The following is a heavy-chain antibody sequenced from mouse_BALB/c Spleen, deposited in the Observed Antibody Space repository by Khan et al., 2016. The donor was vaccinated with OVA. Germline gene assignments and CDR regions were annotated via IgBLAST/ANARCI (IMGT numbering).Heavy chain of an antibody. Sequence: QIQLVQPGPELKKPGETVKISCKASGYTFTNYGMNWVKQAPGKGLKWMGWINTYTGEPTYTDDFKGRFAFSLETSASTAYLQLNNLKNEDMATYFCARGVSYWYFDVWGAGTPVTVSS. CDR1: GYTFTNYG. V-gene: IGHV9-1*02. CDR2: INTYTGEP. CDR3: ARGVSYWYFDV. J-gene: IGHJ1*01.